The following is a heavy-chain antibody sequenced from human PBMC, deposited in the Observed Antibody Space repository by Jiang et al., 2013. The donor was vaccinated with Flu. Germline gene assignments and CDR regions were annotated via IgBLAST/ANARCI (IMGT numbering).Heavy chain of an antibody. V-gene: IGHV2-70*04. J-gene: IGHJ4*02. Sequence: KPTQTLTLTCTFSGFSPSTSGMRVAWIRQPPGKALEWLARIDWEDSKFYSPSLNTRLTISKDTSKNQVVLTMTNMDPLDTGTYYCARILGASGIYFDNWGPGSPGHRLL. CDR2: IDWEDSK. CDR1: GFSPSTSGMR. CDR3: ARILGASGIYFDN. D-gene: IGHD1-26*01.